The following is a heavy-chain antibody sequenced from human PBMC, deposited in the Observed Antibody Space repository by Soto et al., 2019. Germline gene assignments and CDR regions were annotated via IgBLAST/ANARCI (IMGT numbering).Heavy chain of an antibody. J-gene: IGHJ4*02. CDR3: AREAYYYGSGEETGWALKTAFDY. CDR1: GGSISSGDYY. CDR2: IYYSGST. Sequence: KTSETLSLTCTVSGGSISSGDYYWSWIRQPPGKGLEWIGYIYYSGSTYYNPSLKSRVTISVDTSKNQFSLKLSSVTAADTAVYYCAREAYYYGSGEETGWALKTAFDYWGQGTLVTVSS. D-gene: IGHD3-10*01. V-gene: IGHV4-30-4*01.